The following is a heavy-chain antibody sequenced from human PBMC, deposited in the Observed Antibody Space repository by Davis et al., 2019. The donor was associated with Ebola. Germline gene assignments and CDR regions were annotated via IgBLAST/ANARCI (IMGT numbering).Heavy chain of an antibody. D-gene: IGHD3-9*01. J-gene: IGHJ4*02. CDR2: INPGGTTT. CDR1: GFTFSNHW. V-gene: IGHV3-74*03. Sequence: GESLKISCAASGFTFSNHWMHWIRQGPGKGLVWVSRINPGGTTTLYADSVEGRFTISRDNAKNTLSLQMDSLRAEDTAVYYCTKDFDYEGGHWGQGSLVSVSS. CDR3: TKDFDYEGGH.